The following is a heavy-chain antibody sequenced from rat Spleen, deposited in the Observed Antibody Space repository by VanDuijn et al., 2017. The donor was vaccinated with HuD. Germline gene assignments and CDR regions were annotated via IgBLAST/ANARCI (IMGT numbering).Heavy chain of an antibody. CDR3: ARLYTTDYLFDY. CDR1: GFTFSDYY. CDR2: ISYGDSSGHSGT. Sequence: EVQLVESGGDLVQPGRSLKLSCAASGFTFSDYYMAWVRQAPTKGLEWVATISYGDSSGHSGTYYRDSVKGRFTISRDNAKSTLYLQMNSLRSEDTATYYCARLYTTDYLFDYWGQGVMVTASS. J-gene: IGHJ2*01. V-gene: IGHV5-22*01. D-gene: IGHD1-6*01.